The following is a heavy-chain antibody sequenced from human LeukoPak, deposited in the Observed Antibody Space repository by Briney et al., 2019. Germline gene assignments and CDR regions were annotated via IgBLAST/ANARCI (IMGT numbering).Heavy chain of an antibody. CDR2: VKQDGSEK. J-gene: IGHJ4*02. V-gene: IGHV3-7*01. D-gene: IGHD4-23*01. Sequence: GGSLRLSCAASGFTFSSYWMSWVRQAPGKGLEWVANVKQDGSEKYYGDSVKGRFTISRDNAKNSLYLQMHSLRVDDTAVYYCVTHEVTVITRSTFDYWGQGTLLTVSS. CDR3: VTHEVTVITRSTFDY. CDR1: GFTFSSYW.